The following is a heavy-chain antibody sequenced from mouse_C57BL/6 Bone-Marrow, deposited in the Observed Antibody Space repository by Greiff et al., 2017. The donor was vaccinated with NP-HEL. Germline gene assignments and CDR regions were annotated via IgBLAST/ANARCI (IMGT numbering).Heavy chain of an antibody. D-gene: IGHD1-1*01. CDR1: GFTFSSYA. J-gene: IGHJ2*01. CDR2: ISSGGDSI. V-gene: IGHV5-9-1*02. Sequence: EVKVVESGEGLVKPGGSLKLSCAASGFTFSSYAMSWVRQTPEKRLEWVAYISSGGDSIYYADTVKGRFTISRDNARNTLYLKMSSLKSEDTAMYYCTREGNYYGSSCYFDYWGQGTTLTVSS. CDR3: TREGNYYGSSCYFDY.